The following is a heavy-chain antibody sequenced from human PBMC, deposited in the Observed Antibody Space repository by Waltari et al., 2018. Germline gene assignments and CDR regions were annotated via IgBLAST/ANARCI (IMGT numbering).Heavy chain of an antibody. CDR1: GLTFSSYA. Sequence: QVQMVESGGGVVQPGRSLRLSCAASGLTFSSYAMHWVRLAQGKGLGVVAVRTNEGRNKYYADSVKSRFTISRDNSKSTLYLQMNRLRAEDTAVYYCAIGLVVAAPDYWGQGTLVTVSS. CDR3: AIGLVVAAPDY. J-gene: IGHJ4*02. D-gene: IGHD2-15*01. V-gene: IGHV3-30-3*01. CDR2: RTNEGRNK.